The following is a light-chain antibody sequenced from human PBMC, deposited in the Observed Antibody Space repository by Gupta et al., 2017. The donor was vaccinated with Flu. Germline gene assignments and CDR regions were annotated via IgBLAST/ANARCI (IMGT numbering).Light chain of an antibody. CDR3: QQLNSYPRT. CDR2: AAS. V-gene: IGKV1-9*01. Sequence: PSFMSASVGDRVTITCRASQGISNYLAWYQQKPGKPPNLLIYAASTLQSGVPSRFSGSGSGPVFTLTISSRQPEDFATYNCQQLNSYPRTFGQGTKVEIK. J-gene: IGKJ1*01. CDR1: QGISNY.